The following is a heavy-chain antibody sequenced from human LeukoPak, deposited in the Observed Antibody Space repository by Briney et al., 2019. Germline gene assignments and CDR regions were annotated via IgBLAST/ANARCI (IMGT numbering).Heavy chain of an antibody. J-gene: IGHJ3*02. CDR1: GFTFSSYW. CDR2: IKSDGSGT. CDR3: AMSRGYTFHI. Sequence: PGGSLRLSCAASGFTFSSYWMCWVRQAPGKGLVWVSHIKSDGSGTSYADSVKGRFTISRDNAKNTLYLQMDSLRAEDTAVYYCAMSRGYTFHIWGQGTLVTVSS. V-gene: IGHV3-74*01. D-gene: IGHD5-18*01.